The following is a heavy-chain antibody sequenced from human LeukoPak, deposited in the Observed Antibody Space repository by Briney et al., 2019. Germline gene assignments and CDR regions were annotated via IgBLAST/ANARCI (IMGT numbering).Heavy chain of an antibody. CDR3: ARLSSSRGGYYYYMDV. CDR2: IKQDGSEK. J-gene: IGHJ6*03. CDR1: GFTFSSYW. V-gene: IGHV3-7*01. Sequence: GGSLRLSCAASGFTFSSYWMSWVRQAPGKGLEWVANIKQDGSEKYYVNSVKGRFTISRDNAKNSLYLQMNSLRAEDTAVYYCARLSSSRGGYYYYMDVWGKGTPVTVSS. D-gene: IGHD6-6*01.